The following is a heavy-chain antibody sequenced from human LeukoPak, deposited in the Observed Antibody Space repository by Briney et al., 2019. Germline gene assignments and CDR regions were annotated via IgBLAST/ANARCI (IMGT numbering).Heavy chain of an antibody. CDR3: ARQKTYGDPNWFDP. D-gene: IGHD4-17*01. CDR2: IYYSGST. V-gene: IGHV4-39*01. CDR1: GGTIGSDGYH. J-gene: IGHJ5*02. Sequence: SQTLSLTCSVSGGTIGSDGYHWSWIRQPPGKGLEWIGSIYYSGSTYYNPSLKSRATISVDTSKNQFSLKLSSVTAADTAVYYCARQKTYGDPNWFDPWGQGTLVTVSS.